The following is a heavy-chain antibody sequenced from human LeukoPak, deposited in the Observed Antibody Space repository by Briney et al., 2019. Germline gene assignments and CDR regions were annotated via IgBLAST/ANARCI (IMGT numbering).Heavy chain of an antibody. D-gene: IGHD6-19*01. CDR1: GYTFTSYY. Sequence: GASVKVSCKASGYTFTSYYMHWVRQAPGQGLEWMGIINPSGGSTSYAQKFQGRVTMTRDTSISTAYMELSRLRSDDTAVYYCARVQGIAVAGNPYYWGQGTLVTVSS. CDR2: INPSGGST. J-gene: IGHJ4*02. CDR3: ARVQGIAVAGNPYY. V-gene: IGHV1-46*01.